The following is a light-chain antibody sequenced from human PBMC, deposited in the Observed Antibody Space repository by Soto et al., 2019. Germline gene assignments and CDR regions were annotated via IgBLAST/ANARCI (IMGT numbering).Light chain of an antibody. Sequence: DIQMTQSPSSLSASVGDRVTITCRASQSISTSLNWYQQKPGIAPKLLIYAATTLQSGVPSRSRGSGSGTEFTLTISGLQPEDFATYYCQQSDHSPMYTFGQGTDLEIK. CDR3: QQSDHSPMYT. V-gene: IGKV1-39*01. CDR2: AAT. CDR1: QSISTS. J-gene: IGKJ2*01.